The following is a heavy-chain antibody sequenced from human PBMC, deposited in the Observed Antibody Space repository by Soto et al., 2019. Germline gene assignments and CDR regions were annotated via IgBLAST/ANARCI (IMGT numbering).Heavy chain of an antibody. CDR2: IYYSGST. D-gene: IGHD5-18*01. Sequence: SETLSLTCTVSGGSISSSSYYWGWIRQPPGKGLEWIGRIYYSGSTYYNPSLKSRVTISVDTSKNQFSLKLSSVTAADTAVYYCARHESRGYSYGYLDYWGQGTLVTVS. CDR3: ARHESRGYSYGYLDY. J-gene: IGHJ4*02. CDR1: GGSISSSSYY. V-gene: IGHV4-39*01.